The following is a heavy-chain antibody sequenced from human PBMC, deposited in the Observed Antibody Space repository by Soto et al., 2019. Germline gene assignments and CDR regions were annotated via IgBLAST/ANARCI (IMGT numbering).Heavy chain of an antibody. J-gene: IGHJ5*02. CDR1: GGSFSGYY. CDR3: ARGVYGDPRWFDP. D-gene: IGHD4-17*01. V-gene: IGHV4-34*01. Sequence: QVQLQQWGAGLLKPSETLSLTCAVYGGSFSGYYWSWIRQPPGKGLEWIGEINHSGSTNYNPSLKSRVTISVDTSKNQFSLKLSSVTAADTAVYYCARGVYGDPRWFDPWGQGTLVTVSS. CDR2: INHSGST.